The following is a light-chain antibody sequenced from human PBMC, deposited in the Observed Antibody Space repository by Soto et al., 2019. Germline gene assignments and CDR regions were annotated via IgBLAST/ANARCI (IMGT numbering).Light chain of an antibody. V-gene: IGKV1-33*01. CDR2: DAS. Sequence: DIQMTQSPSSLSASVGDRVTITCQARQDISNYLNWYQQKPGKAPKLLIYDASNLETGVPSRFSGSGSGTDFTFTISSLQPEDIATYYCQQYDNLPLTFGGGIKVEIK. J-gene: IGKJ4*01. CDR3: QQYDNLPLT. CDR1: QDISNY.